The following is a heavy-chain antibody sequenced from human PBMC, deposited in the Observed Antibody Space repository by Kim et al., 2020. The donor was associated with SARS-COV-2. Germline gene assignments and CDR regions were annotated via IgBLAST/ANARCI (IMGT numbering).Heavy chain of an antibody. D-gene: IGHD2-15*01. CDR3: ARVPDIR. V-gene: IGHV4-59*01. Sequence: YSGSTNYNPSLKSRVTISVDTSKNQFSLKLSSVTAADTAVYYCARVPDIRWGQGTLVTVSS. CDR2: YSGST. J-gene: IGHJ4*02.